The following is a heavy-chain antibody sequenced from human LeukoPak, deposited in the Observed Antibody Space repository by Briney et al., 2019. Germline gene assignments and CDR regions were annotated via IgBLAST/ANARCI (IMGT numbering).Heavy chain of an antibody. CDR2: ISTNTGNP. D-gene: IGHD3-3*01. Sequence: ASVKVSCKASGYTFTSYAMNWVRQAPGQGLGWVGWISTNTGNPTYAQGFAGRFVFSLDTSVSTAYLQISSLKAEDTAVYYCARSYTPRGDFWSGYSVDYYYYMDVWGKGTTVTVSS. J-gene: IGHJ6*03. CDR3: ARSYTPRGDFWSGYSVDYYYYMDV. V-gene: IGHV7-4-1*02. CDR1: GYTFTSYA.